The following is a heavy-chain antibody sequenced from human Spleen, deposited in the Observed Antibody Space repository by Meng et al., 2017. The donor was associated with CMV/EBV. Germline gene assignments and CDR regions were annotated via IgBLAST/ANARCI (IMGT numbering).Heavy chain of an antibody. CDR2: IYYSGST. J-gene: IGHJ6*02. CDR3: ARVRTTSYYSDMDV. D-gene: IGHD2-2*01. CDR1: GGSISSSSYY. Sequence: GSLRLSCTVSGGSISSSSYYWGWIRQPPGKGLEWIGSIYYSGSTYYNPSLKSRVTISVDTSKNQFSLKLSSVTAADTAMYYCARVRTTSYYSDMDVWGQGTTVTVSS. V-gene: IGHV4-39*07.